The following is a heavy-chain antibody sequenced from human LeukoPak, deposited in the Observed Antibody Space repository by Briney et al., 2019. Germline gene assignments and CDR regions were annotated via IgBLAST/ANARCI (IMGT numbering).Heavy chain of an antibody. CDR3: ARLRKGIVVVPAAIQPDY. V-gene: IGHV4-38-2*02. CDR2: MYHSGST. J-gene: IGHJ4*02. CDR1: GYSISSGYY. Sequence: SETLSLTCTVSGYSISSGYYWGWIRQPPGKGLEWIGSMYHSGSTYYNPSLKSRVTISVDTSKNQFSLKLSSVTAADTAVYYCARLRKGIVVVPAAIQPDYWGQGTLVTVSS. D-gene: IGHD2-2*01.